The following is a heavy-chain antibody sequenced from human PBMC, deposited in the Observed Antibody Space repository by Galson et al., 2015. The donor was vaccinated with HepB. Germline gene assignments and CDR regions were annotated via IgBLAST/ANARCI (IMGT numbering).Heavy chain of an antibody. CDR2: INPSGGST. CDR1: GYTFTSYY. CDR3: ARDGGGNSNNNNWFDP. J-gene: IGHJ5*02. V-gene: IGHV1-46*03. D-gene: IGHD4-23*01. Sequence: SVKVSCKASGYTFTSYYMHWVRQAPGQGLEWMGIINPSGGSTSYAQKFQGRVTMTRDTSTSTVYMELSSLRSEDTAVYYCARDGGGNSNNNNWFDPWGQGTLVTVSS.